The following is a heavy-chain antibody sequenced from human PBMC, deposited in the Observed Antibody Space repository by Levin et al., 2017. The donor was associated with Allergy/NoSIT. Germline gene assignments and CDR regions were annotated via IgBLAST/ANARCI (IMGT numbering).Heavy chain of an antibody. CDR2: VYTSGYT. CDR1: GGSISSTSYY. CDR3: AREIRYQYLQH. V-gene: IGHV4-61*09. D-gene: IGHD2-2*01. J-gene: IGHJ1*01. Sequence: SQTLSLTCTVSGGSISSTSYYWSWIRQSAGKGLEWIGHVYTSGYTSYNPSLKSRVTMSIDTSKNQFSLKMSSVTAADTAVYYCAREIRYQYLQHWGQGTPVSVSS.